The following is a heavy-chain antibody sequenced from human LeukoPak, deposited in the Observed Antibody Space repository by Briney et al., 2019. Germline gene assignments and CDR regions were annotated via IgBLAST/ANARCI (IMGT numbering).Heavy chain of an antibody. V-gene: IGHV4-39*01. J-gene: IGHJ3*02. CDR2: IYYSGST. CDR3: AGRVGDSAFDI. CDR1: SGSISSSNYY. D-gene: IGHD1-26*01. Sequence: SETLSLTCTVSSGSISSSNYYWGWIRQPPGKGLEWIGNIYYSGSTYYHPSLKSRVTISVDTSKNQFSLKLSSVTAADTAVYYCAGRVGDSAFDIWGPGTMVTVSS.